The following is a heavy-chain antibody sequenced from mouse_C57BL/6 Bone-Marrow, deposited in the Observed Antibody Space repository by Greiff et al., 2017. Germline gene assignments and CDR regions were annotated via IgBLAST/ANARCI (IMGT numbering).Heavy chain of an antibody. J-gene: IGHJ4*01. CDR2: IHPNSGST. CDR1: GYTFTSYW. V-gene: IGHV1-64*01. CDR3: ARCGYYGRHYAMDY. D-gene: IGHD1-1*01. Sequence: LVESGAELVKPGASVKLSCKASGYTFTSYWMHWVKQRPGQGLEWIGMIHPNSGSTNYNEKFKSKATLTVDKSSSTAYMQLSSLTSEDSAVYYCARCGYYGRHYAMDYWGQGTSVTVSS.